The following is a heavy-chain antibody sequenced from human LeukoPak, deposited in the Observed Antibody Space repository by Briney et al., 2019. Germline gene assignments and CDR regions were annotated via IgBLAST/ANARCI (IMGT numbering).Heavy chain of an antibody. CDR2: IYSGGST. CDR1: GFTVSSNY. D-gene: IGHD3-22*01. CDR3: AKERPEYYYDSSGYFDY. J-gene: IGHJ4*02. V-gene: IGHV3-66*01. Sequence: GGSLRLSCAASGFTVSSNYMSWVRQAPGKGLEWVSVIYSGGSTYYADSVKGRFTISRDNSKNTLYLQMNSLRAEDTAVYYCAKERPEYYYDSSGYFDYWGQGTLVTVSS.